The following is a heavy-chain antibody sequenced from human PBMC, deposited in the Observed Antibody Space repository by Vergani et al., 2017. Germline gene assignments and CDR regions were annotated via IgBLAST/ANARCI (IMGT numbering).Heavy chain of an antibody. CDR2: IWYDGSNK. V-gene: IGHV3-33*01. CDR3: AREANWANDY. CDR1: GFTFGDYA. J-gene: IGHJ4*02. D-gene: IGHD7-27*01. Sequence: VQLVESGGGLVQPGRSLRLSCTGSGFTFGDYAMSWFRQAPGKGLEWVAVIWYDGSNKYYADSVKGRFTISRDNSKNTLYLQMNSLRAEDTAVYYCAREANWANDYWGQGTLVTVSS.